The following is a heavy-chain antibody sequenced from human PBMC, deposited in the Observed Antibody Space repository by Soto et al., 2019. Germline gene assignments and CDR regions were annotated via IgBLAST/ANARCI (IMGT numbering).Heavy chain of an antibody. D-gene: IGHD3-3*01. V-gene: IGHV3-7*01. J-gene: IGHJ6*03. CDR2: IKQDGSEK. CDR3: ARDSPPDYDFWSGYYPYYYYYMDV. CDR1: GFTFSSYW. Sequence: GGSLRLSCAASGFTFSSYWMSWVRQAPGKGLEWVANIKQDGSEKYYVDSVKGRFTISRDNAKNSLYLQMNSLRAEDTAVYYCARDSPPDYDFWSGYYPYYYYYMDVWGKGTTVTVSS.